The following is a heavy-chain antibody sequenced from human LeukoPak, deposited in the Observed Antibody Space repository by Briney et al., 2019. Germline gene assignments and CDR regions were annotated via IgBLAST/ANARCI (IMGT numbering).Heavy chain of an antibody. CDR3: ARDPGIKGSPTDY. D-gene: IGHD1-14*01. CDR2: IKQDGSEK. Sequence: PSETLSLTCTVSGGSISSGGYYWSWIRQHPGKGLEWVANIKQDGSEKYYVDSVRGRFTISRDNAKTSLYLQMNSLRAEDTAVYYCARDPGIKGSPTDYWGQGTLVTVS. CDR1: GGSISSGGYY. V-gene: IGHV3-7*01. J-gene: IGHJ4*02.